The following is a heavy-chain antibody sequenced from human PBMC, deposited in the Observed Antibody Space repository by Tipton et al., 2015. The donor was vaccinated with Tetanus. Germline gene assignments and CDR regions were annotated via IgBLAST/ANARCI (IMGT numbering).Heavy chain of an antibody. J-gene: IGHJ5*02. V-gene: IGHV4-34*01. CDR2: VDDSGST. Sequence: GLVKPSDTLSLTCAVYGGSLSRYYWTWIRQPPGKGLEWIGEVDDSGSTNYSPSLKSRVTISLDTSKNEFSLKLSSVTAADTAVYYCACNPNIAAAGTGEDSGWFDPWGQGTLVTVSS. D-gene: IGHD6-13*01. CDR1: GGSLSRYY. CDR3: ACNPNIAAAGTGEDSGWFDP.